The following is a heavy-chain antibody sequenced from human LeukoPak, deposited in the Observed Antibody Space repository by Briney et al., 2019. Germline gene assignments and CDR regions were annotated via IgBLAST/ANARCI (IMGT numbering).Heavy chain of an antibody. CDR3: ASGFYGSGSYVYYYYMDV. CDR1: GGSISRYY. J-gene: IGHJ6*03. V-gene: IGHV4-4*07. D-gene: IGHD3-10*01. Sequence: SETLSLTCTVSGGSISRYYWNWIRQPAGKGLEWIGRIYTSGNTNYNPSLKSRVTMSADTSKNQFSLKLSSVTAADTAVYYCASGFYGSGSYVYYYYMDVWGKGTTVTVSS. CDR2: IYTSGNT.